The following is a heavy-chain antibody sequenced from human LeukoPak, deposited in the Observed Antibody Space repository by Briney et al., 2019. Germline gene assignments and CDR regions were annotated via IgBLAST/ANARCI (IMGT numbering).Heavy chain of an antibody. V-gene: IGHV5-51*01. CDR3: ARQYCSSTSCYYYFDY. D-gene: IGHD2-2*01. Sequence: GESLKISCKGSGYSFTSYWIGWVRQMPGKGLEWMGIIYPGDSDTRYSPSSQGQVTISADKSISTAYLQWSSLKASDTAMYYCARQYCSSTSCYYYFDYWGQGTLVTVSS. J-gene: IGHJ4*02. CDR2: IYPGDSDT. CDR1: GYSFTSYW.